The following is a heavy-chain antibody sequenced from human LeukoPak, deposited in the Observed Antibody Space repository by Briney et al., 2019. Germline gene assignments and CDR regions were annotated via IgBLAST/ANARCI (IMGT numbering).Heavy chain of an antibody. Sequence: PGGSLRLSCAASGFTFSSYWMSWVRQAPGKGLEWVAHIKQDGSEKYYVDSVKGRFTISRDNAKNSLYLQMNSLRAEDTAVYYCARSGCSSTSCYKKGGYYYYYMDVWGKGTTVTVSS. CDR1: GFTFSSYW. D-gene: IGHD2-2*02. J-gene: IGHJ6*03. V-gene: IGHV3-7*01. CDR3: ARSGCSSTSCYKKGGYYYYYMDV. CDR2: IKQDGSEK.